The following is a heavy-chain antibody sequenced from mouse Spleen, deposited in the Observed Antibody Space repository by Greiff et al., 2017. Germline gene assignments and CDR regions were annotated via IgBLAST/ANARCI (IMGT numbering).Heavy chain of an antibody. D-gene: IGHD2-5*01. Sequence: VQLKESGGGLVKPGGSLKLSCAASGFTFSSYTMSWVRQTPAKRLEWVATISSGGGNTYYPDSVKGRFTISRDNARNTLYLQMSSLRSEDTAMYYCARRGYSNYVEWFAYWGQGTLVTVSA. V-gene: IGHV5-9*04. CDR3: ARRGYSNYVEWFAY. CDR2: ISSGGGNT. CDR1: GFTFSSYT. J-gene: IGHJ3*01.